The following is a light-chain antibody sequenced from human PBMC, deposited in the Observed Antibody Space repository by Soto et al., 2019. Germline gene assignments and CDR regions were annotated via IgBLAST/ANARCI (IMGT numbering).Light chain of an antibody. V-gene: IGKV4-1*01. CDR3: PQYFRPWT. CDR2: WAS. J-gene: IGKJ1*01. Sequence: IVMTQSPDSLAVSLGERATINCKSSQSVLYSSNNKNYLAWYQQKPGQPPKLLIYWASTRESGVPDRFSGSWSGTDFTLTISSLHAEDVAVYYCPQYFRPWTLGNGTKVEIK. CDR1: QSVLYSSNNKNY.